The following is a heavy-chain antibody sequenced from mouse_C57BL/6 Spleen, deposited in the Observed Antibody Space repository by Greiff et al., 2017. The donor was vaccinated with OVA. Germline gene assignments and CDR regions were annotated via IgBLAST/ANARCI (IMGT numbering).Heavy chain of an antibody. CDR1: GFTFSSYA. CDR3: ARDGEPYYFDY. Sequence: EVQVVESGGGLVKPGGSLKLSCAASGFTFSSYAMSWVRQTPEKRLEWVATISDGGSYTYYPDNVKGRFTISRDNAKNNLYLQMSHLKSEDTAMDYSARDGEPYYFDYWGQGTTLTVSS. CDR2: ISDGGSYT. V-gene: IGHV5-4*01. J-gene: IGHJ2*01.